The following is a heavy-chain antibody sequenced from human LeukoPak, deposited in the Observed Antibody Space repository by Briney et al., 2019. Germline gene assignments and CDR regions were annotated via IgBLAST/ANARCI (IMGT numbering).Heavy chain of an antibody. Sequence: GGSLRLSCAASGFTFSSYAMSWVRQAPGKGLEWVSAISGSGGSTYYADSVKGRFTISRDNSKNTLYLQMNSLRDEDTAVYYCAKGDSYYDLLTCFDFWGPGTLITVSS. CDR3: AKGDSYYDLLTCFDF. D-gene: IGHD3-9*01. V-gene: IGHV3-23*01. CDR1: GFTFSSYA. CDR2: ISGSGGST. J-gene: IGHJ4*02.